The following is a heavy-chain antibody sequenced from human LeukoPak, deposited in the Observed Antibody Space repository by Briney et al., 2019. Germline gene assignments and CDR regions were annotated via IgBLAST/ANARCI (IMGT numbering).Heavy chain of an antibody. CDR2: IYTSGST. J-gene: IGHJ5*02. Sequence: PSETLSLTCTVSGGSISSYYWSWIRQPAGRGLEWIGRIYTSGSTNYNPSLKSRVTMSVDTSQNQYSLTLSAVTVADTAVYYCVRDPRGNWFDPWGQGTLVTVSS. CDR1: GGSISSYY. D-gene: IGHD3-10*01. V-gene: IGHV4-4*07. CDR3: VRDPRGNWFDP.